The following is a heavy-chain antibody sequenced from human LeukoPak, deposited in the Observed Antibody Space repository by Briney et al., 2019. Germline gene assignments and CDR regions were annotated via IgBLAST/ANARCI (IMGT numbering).Heavy chain of an antibody. CDR3: ARGVSDQN. Sequence: SETLSLTCAVYGGSFSGYYWSWIRQSPGKGLEWIGEISHSGTTHYNPSPKSRVTISLDTSKNQFFLKLTSVTAADTAVYYCARGVSDQNWGQGTLVTVSS. CDR1: GGSFSGYY. CDR2: ISHSGTT. J-gene: IGHJ4*02. V-gene: IGHV4-34*01.